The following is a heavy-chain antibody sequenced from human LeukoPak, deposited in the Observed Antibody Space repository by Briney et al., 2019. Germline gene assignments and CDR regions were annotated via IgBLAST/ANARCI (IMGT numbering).Heavy chain of an antibody. V-gene: IGHV4-59*01. CDR1: GGSISSYY. Sequence: SETLSLTCTVSGGSISSYYWSWIRQPPGKGLEWIGYIYYSGSTNYNPSLKSRVTISVDTSKNQFSLKLSSVTAANTAVYYCARDSAVTYWGQGTLVTVSS. CDR3: ARDSAVTY. CDR2: IYYSGST. J-gene: IGHJ4*02.